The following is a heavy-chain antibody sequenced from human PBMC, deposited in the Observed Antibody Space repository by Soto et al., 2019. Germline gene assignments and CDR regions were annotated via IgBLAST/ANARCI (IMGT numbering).Heavy chain of an antibody. Sequence: QVQLMQSGAEVKKPGASVKVSCKASGYTFTTYDINWVRQAPGQGLEWMGWMNPNRTNTGYAEKLQGRVTMTRDTSISTAYMELSSLRYDDTAVYYCVRGGFLSPDHVIIAPATLGFDPWGQGTLVTVSS. V-gene: IGHV1-8*01. CDR3: VRGGFLSPDHVIIAPATLGFDP. CDR1: GYTFTTYD. D-gene: IGHD2-2*01. J-gene: IGHJ5*02. CDR2: MNPNRTNT.